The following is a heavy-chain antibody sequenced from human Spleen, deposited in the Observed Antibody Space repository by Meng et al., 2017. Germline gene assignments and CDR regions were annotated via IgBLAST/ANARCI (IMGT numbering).Heavy chain of an antibody. CDR2: LSVSGGST. V-gene: IGHV3-23*01. CDR3: AKGINQHYFYYYAMDV. CDR1: GFTFHHYA. Sequence: GGSLTLSCAASGFTFHHYAMHWVRQAPGTGLELVSALSVSGGSTYYADSVKGRLTISRDNSRNTLYLQMNNLRAEDTAVYYCAKGINQHYFYYYAMDVWGQGTTVTVSS. D-gene: IGHD2-2*01. J-gene: IGHJ6*02.